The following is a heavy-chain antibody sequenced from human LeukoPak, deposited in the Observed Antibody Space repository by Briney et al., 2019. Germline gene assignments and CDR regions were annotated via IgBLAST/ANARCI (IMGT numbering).Heavy chain of an antibody. D-gene: IGHD2-8*01. J-gene: IGHJ4*02. CDR1: GFTFSTYA. CDR3: MRAYTTNGRYSEP. Sequence: PGGSLRLSCTAAGFTFSTYAMGWARQAPGKGLEWVSGIGSSGVDTYYADSAKDRFTISRDNSKNTVYLQMNSLRAEDTALYYCMRAYTTNGRYSEPWGQGTLVTVSS. CDR2: IGSSGVDT. V-gene: IGHV3-23*01.